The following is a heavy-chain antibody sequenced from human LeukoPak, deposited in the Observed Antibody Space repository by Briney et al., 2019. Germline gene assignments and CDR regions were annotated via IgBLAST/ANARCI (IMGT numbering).Heavy chain of an antibody. CDR3: AKVGIDGSGPFDH. CDR1: GFTFSSFA. CDR2: ISGRGRGGST. V-gene: IGHV3-23*01. D-gene: IGHD3-10*01. Sequence: PGGSLRLSCAASGFTFSSFALSWVRQAPGKGLEWVSPISGRGRGGSTYYADSVKGRFTISRDNSKNTLYLQMNSLRAEDTAVYYCAKVGIDGSGPFDHWGQGTLVTVSS. J-gene: IGHJ4*02.